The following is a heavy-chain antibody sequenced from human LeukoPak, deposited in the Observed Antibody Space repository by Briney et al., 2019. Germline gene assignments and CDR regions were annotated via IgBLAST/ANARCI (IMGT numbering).Heavy chain of an antibody. V-gene: IGHV4-59*01. CDR1: GVSISNYY. D-gene: IGHD3-10*01. CDR2: IHYSGST. J-gene: IGHJ6*03. CDR3: ARVEEGYGSGRRENYYYYYMDV. Sequence: PSETLSLTCTVSGVSISNYYWSWIRQPPGKGLEWIGYIHYSGSTSYNPSLKSRVTISVDTSKKQFSLKLSSVTAADMAVYYCARVEEGYGSGRRENYYYYYMDVWGKGTTVTISS.